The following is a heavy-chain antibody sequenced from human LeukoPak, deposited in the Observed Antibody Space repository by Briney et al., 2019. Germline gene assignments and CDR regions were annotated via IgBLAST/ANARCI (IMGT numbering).Heavy chain of an antibody. J-gene: IGHJ6*02. CDR2: ISAYNGNT. CDR3: ARTDCTNGVCFYGMDV. Sequence: ASVKVSCTASGYTFTSYGISWVRQAPGQGLEWMGWISAYNGNTNYAQKLQGRVTMTTDTSTSTAYMELRSLRSDDTAVYYCARTDCTNGVCFYGMDVWGQGTTITVSS. D-gene: IGHD2-8*01. CDR1: GYTFTSYG. V-gene: IGHV1-18*01.